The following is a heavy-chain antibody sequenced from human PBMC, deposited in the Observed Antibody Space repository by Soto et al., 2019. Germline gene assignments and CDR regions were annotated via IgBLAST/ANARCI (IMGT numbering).Heavy chain of an antibody. CDR1: GYTFTSYD. V-gene: IGHV1-8*01. D-gene: IGHD3-22*01. Sequence: ASVKVSCKSSGYTFTSYDINWVRQATGQGLEWMGWMNPNSGNTGYAQKFQGRVTMTRNTSISSAYMEVSSLRSEDTAVYYCARVIVRGELDYWGQGTXVTISS. CDR3: ARVIVRGELDY. J-gene: IGHJ4*02. CDR2: MNPNSGNT.